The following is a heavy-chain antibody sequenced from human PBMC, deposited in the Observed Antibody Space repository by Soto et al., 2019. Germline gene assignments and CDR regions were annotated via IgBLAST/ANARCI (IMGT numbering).Heavy chain of an antibody. J-gene: IGHJ4*02. Sequence: SDTLSLTCAVYGGSFSGYYWSWIRQPPGKGLEWIGEINHSGSTNYNPSLKSRVTISVDTSKNQFSLKLSSVTAADTAVYYCARQVIAPRGGPDYWGQGTLVTVSS. V-gene: IGHV4-34*01. CDR1: GGSFSGYY. CDR2: INHSGST. D-gene: IGHD2-21*01. CDR3: ARQVIAPRGGPDY.